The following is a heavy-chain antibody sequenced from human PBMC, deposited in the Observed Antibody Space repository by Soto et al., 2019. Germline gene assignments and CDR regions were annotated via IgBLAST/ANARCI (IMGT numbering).Heavy chain of an antibody. CDR3: ASGEWIHDYYHAMDV. CDR1: GFSFSNAW. Sequence: VQLVESGGGLVKPGGSLRLSCAASGFSFSNAWMNWVRQAPGKGLEWVGRVKSKADGETSDYDVSVKDRFTISRDDSKNTLYLQMSSLRIDDTGVYFCASGEWIHDYYHAMDVWGQGTKVTVSS. J-gene: IGHJ6*02. D-gene: IGHD2-2*03. V-gene: IGHV3-15*07. CDR2: VKSKADGETS.